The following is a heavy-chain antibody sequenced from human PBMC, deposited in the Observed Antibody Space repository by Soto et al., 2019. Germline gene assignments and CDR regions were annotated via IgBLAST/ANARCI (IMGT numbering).Heavy chain of an antibody. J-gene: IGHJ6*02. CDR3: ATHGGVLRYFDWLVDV. CDR1: GGSFSGYY. CDR2: INHSGST. Sequence: SETQALTGAGYGGSFSGYYWSWIRQPPGKGLEWIGEINHSGSTNYNPSLKSRVTISVDTSENQFSLKLSSVTAADTAVYYCATHGGVLRYFDWLVDVWGQGTTVTVSS. D-gene: IGHD3-9*01. V-gene: IGHV4-34*01.